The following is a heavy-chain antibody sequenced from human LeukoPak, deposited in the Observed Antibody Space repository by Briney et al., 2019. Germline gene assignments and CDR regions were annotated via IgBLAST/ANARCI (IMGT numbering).Heavy chain of an antibody. CDR1: GFTFSSYA. CDR2: ISYDGSNK. CDR3: AELLRSMIVVVITDDFDY. Sequence: PGGSLRLSCAASGFTFSSYAMHWVRQAPGKGLEWVAVISYDGSNKYYADSVKGRFTISRDNSKNTLYLQMNSLRVEDTAVYYCAELLRSMIVVVITDDFDYWGQGTLVTVSS. J-gene: IGHJ4*02. V-gene: IGHV3-30*04. D-gene: IGHD3-22*01.